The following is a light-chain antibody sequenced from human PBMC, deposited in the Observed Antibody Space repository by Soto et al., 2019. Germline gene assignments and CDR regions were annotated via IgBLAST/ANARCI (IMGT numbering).Light chain of an antibody. V-gene: IGKV3-20*01. Sequence: ILMTQSPATLSVSPGERATLSCRASQSVSTNSLAWYQQKPGQAPRPLIYGASSRATGTPDRFSGSGSGTDFTLIISRLEPEDFAVYYCQQYGSSVLTFGGGTKVDI. CDR3: QQYGSSVLT. CDR2: GAS. CDR1: QSVSTNS. J-gene: IGKJ4*01.